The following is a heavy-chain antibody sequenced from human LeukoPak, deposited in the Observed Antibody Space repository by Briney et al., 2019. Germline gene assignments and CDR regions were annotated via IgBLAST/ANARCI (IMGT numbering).Heavy chain of an antibody. CDR2: INPNSGDT. V-gene: IGHV1-2*02. D-gene: IGHD4-23*01. Sequence: ASVRVSCKASGYIFTGYYMHWVRQAPGQGLEWMGWINPNSGDTNYAQKFQGRVTMTRDTSISTAYMELSSLRSEDTAVYYCARGRPPVKAYGGNSYYFDYWGQGTLVTVSS. J-gene: IGHJ4*02. CDR1: GYIFTGYY. CDR3: ARGRPPVKAYGGNSYYFDY.